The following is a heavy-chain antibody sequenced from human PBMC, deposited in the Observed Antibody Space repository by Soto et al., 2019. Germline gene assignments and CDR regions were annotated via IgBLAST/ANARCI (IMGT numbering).Heavy chain of an antibody. Sequence: QVQLQESGPGLVKPSETLSLTCTVSGGSVSSGSYYWSWIRQPPGKGLEWIGYIYYSGSTNYNPSHKSRVTISVDTSKNQFSLKLSSVTAADTAVYYCARELVGYCSSTSCSGYYYYGMDVWGQGTTVTVSS. CDR1: GGSVSSGSYY. J-gene: IGHJ6*02. CDR2: IYYSGST. V-gene: IGHV4-61*01. D-gene: IGHD2-2*01. CDR3: ARELVGYCSSTSCSGYYYYGMDV.